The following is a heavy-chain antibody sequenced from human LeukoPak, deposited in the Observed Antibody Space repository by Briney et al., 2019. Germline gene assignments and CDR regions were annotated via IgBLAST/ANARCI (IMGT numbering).Heavy chain of an antibody. J-gene: IGHJ3*02. V-gene: IGHV1-46*01. CDR2: INPSGGST. CDR3: ARVKPGSNSGYYFDAFDI. CDR1: GYTFTSYY. D-gene: IGHD3-22*01. Sequence: GASVKVSCKASGYTFTSYYMHWVRQAPGQGLEWMGIINPSGGSTSYAQKFQGRVTITADESTSTAYMELSSLRSEDTAVYYCARVKPGSNSGYYFDAFDIWGQGTMVTVSS.